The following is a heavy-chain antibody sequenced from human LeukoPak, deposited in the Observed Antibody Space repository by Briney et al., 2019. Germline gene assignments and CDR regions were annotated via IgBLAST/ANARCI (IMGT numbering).Heavy chain of an antibody. CDR2: IYYSGST. D-gene: IGHD4-23*01. CDR3: ARDADYGGKGFDP. CDR1: GGSISSSSYY. Sequence: KSSETLSLTCTVSGGSISSSSYYWGWIRQPPGKGLEWIGSIYYSGSTYYNPSLKSRVTISVDTSKNQFSLKLSSVTAADTAVYYCARDADYGGKGFDPWGQGTLVTVSS. J-gene: IGHJ5*02. V-gene: IGHV4-39*07.